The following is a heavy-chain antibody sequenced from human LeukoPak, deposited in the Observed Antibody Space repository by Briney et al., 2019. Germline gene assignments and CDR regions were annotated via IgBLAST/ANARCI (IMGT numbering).Heavy chain of an antibody. CDR3: ARERGQASFDY. CDR1: GFTFSNYW. J-gene: IGHJ4*02. Sequence: GGSLRLSCAASGFTFSNYWMTWVRQAPGKGLEWVSVIYSGGSTYYADSVKGRFTISRDNSKNTLYLQMNSLRAEDTAVYYCARERGQASFDYWGQGTLVTVSS. V-gene: IGHV3-66*02. D-gene: IGHD1-1*01. CDR2: IYSGGST.